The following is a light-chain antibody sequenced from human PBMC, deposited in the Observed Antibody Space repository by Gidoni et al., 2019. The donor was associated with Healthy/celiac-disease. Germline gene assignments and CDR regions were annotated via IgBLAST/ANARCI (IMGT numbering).Light chain of an antibody. J-gene: IGKJ3*01. Sequence: AIQLTQSPSSLSASVGDRLTITCRASQGISSALAWYQQKPGKAPKLLIYDASSLESGVPSRFSGSGSGTDFTLTISSLQPEDFATYYCQQFNNYPPFTFGPGTKVDIK. CDR3: QQFNNYPPFT. V-gene: IGKV1D-13*01. CDR1: QGISSA. CDR2: DAS.